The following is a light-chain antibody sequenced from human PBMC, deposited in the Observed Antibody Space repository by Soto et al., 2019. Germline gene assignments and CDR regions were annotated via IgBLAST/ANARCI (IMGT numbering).Light chain of an antibody. Sequence: DIQMTQSPSSLSASVGDRVTITCRASQSISRYLNWYQHKPGKAPNLLIYAASSLQSGVPSRFSGSGSGTDFTLTISGLPPEDFATYYCQQSYSFWTFGQGTKVEIK. CDR2: AAS. J-gene: IGKJ1*01. CDR3: QQSYSFWT. V-gene: IGKV1-39*01. CDR1: QSISRY.